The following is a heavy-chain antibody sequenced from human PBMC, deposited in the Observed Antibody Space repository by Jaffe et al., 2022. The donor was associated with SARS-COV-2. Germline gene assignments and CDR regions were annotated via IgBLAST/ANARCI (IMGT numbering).Heavy chain of an antibody. CDR3: TTDLIFSEDSDSSDDYRLNAY. D-gene: IGHD3-22*01. J-gene: IGHJ4*02. V-gene: IGHV3-15*01. CDR1: GFDFSDVW. Sequence: EVQLVESAGGLVKPGESLRLSCAASGFDFSDVWMTWVRQAPGKGLEWVGRITSKADGGIETYAAPVKGRFAISRDDSKNILYLQMSSLKSEDTAVYYCTTDLIFSEDSDSSDDYRLNAYWGQGTLVTVSS. CDR2: ITSKADGGIE.